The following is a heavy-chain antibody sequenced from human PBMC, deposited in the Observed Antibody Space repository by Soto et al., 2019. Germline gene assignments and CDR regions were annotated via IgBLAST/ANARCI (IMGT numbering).Heavy chain of an antibody. D-gene: IGHD5-12*01. J-gene: IGHJ4*02. CDR2: IYYSGST. Sequence: SETLSLTCTVSGGSISSYYWSWIRQPPGKGLEWIGYIYYSGSTNYNPSLKSRVTISVDTSKNQFSLKLSSVTAADTAVYYCARESLRDGYNRIDYWGQGTLVTVSS. V-gene: IGHV4-59*01. CDR1: GGSISSYY. CDR3: ARESLRDGYNRIDY.